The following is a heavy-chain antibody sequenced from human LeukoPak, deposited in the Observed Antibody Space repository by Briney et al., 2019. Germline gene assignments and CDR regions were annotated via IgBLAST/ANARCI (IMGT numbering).Heavy chain of an antibody. V-gene: IGHV3-21*04. D-gene: IGHD6-19*01. CDR3: AKAPGSGWYGDYFDY. CDR2: ISSSSSYI. J-gene: IGHJ4*02. Sequence: GGSLRLSCAASGFTFSSYSMNWVRQAPGKGLEWVSSISSSSSYIYYADSVKGRFTISRDNSKNTLYLQMNSLRAEDTAVYYCAKAPGSGWYGDYFDYWGQGTLVTVSS. CDR1: GFTFSSYS.